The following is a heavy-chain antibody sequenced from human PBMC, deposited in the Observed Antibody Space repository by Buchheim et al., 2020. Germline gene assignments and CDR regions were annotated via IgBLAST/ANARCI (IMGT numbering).Heavy chain of an antibody. V-gene: IGHV3-66*01. CDR2: IYSGGST. CDR1: GFTVSSNY. Sequence: EVQLVESGGGLVQPGGSLRRSCAASGFTVSSNYMSWVRQAPGTGLEWVSVIYSGGSTYYADSVKGRFTISRDNSKNTLYLQMNSLRAEDTAVYDCARCTGDYYYNGMDVWGQGTT. D-gene: IGHD1-1*01. J-gene: IGHJ6*02. CDR3: ARCTGDYYYNGMDV.